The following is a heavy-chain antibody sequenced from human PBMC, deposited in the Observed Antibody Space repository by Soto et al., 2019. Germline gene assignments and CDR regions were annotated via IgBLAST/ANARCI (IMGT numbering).Heavy chain of an antibody. CDR3: ARDRECSGGTCYNDFDY. CDR1: GGSISSGGYY. Sequence: QVQLQESGPGLVKPSQTLSLTCTVSGGSISSGGYYWSWIRQHPGKGLEWIGYIYYSGSTYYNPFLKSRVTISEDTSKIQFSLQLSSVTAADTAVYYCARDRECSGGTCYNDFDYWGQGTLVTVSS. V-gene: IGHV4-31*03. D-gene: IGHD2-15*01. J-gene: IGHJ4*02. CDR2: IYYSGST.